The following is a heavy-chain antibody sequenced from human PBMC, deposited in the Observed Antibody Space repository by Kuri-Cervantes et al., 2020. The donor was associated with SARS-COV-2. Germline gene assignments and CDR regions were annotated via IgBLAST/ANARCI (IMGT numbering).Heavy chain of an antibody. CDR3: ARDAVVPAAMSYYYGMDV. CDR2: VSHSGST. D-gene: IGHD2-2*01. CDR1: GFSISSAYS. J-gene: IGHJ6*02. Sequence: SETLSLTCTVSGFSISSAYSWGWIRQSPGAGLEWIGNVSHSGSTYYNPSLNSRLTISLDTSKNQFSLKLSSVTAADTAVYYCARDAVVPAAMSYYYGMDVWGQGTTVTVSS. V-gene: IGHV4-38-2*02.